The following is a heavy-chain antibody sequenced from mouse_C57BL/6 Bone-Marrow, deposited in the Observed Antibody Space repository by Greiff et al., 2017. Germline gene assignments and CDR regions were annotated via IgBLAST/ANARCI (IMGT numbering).Heavy chain of an antibody. Sequence: EVQLQESGPGLVKPSQSLSLTCSVTGYSITSGYYWNWIRQFPGNKLEWMGYISYDGSNNYNPSLKNRISITRDTSKHQFFLKLNSVTTEDTATYYCARGGAYCSNYVLYAMDYWGQGTSVTVSS. V-gene: IGHV3-6*01. J-gene: IGHJ4*01. CDR3: ARGGAYCSNYVLYAMDY. CDR2: ISYDGSN. CDR1: GYSITSGYY. D-gene: IGHD2-5*01.